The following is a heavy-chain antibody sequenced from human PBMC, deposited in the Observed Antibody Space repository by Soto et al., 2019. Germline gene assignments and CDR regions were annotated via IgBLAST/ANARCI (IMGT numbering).Heavy chain of an antibody. Sequence: ASVKVSCKASGYTFTSYDINWVRQATGQGLEWMGWMNPNSGNTGYAQKFQGRVTMTRNTSISTAYMELSSLRSEDTAVYYCARGLNYDFWSGSPDFYYYYYMDVWGKGTTVTVSS. CDR3: ARGLNYDFWSGSPDFYYYYYMDV. J-gene: IGHJ6*03. CDR1: GYTFTSYD. V-gene: IGHV1-8*01. CDR2: MNPNSGNT. D-gene: IGHD3-3*01.